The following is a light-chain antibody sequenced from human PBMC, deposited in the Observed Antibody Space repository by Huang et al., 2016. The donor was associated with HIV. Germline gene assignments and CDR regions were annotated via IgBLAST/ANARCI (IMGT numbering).Light chain of an antibody. CDR1: QSVSSN. Sequence: ETVMTQTPATLSVSPGERATLFCRASQSVSSNLAWYQHKPGQAPRLRIYGASTRPAGIPARFGGSGSGTDFTLTISSLQSEDFAVYYCHQYNNWPPWTFGQGTKVEIK. CDR3: HQYNNWPPWT. J-gene: IGKJ1*01. V-gene: IGKV3D-15*01. CDR2: GAS.